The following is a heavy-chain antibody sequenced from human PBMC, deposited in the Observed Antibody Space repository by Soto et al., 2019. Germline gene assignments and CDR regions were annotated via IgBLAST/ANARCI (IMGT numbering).Heavy chain of an antibody. CDR2: ISYDGSNK. V-gene: IGHV3-30-3*01. CDR1: GFTFSSYA. CDR3: ARGDSSSWYLEDY. D-gene: IGHD6-13*01. Sequence: QVQLVESGGGVVQPGRSLRLSCAASGFTFSSYAMHWVRQAPGKGLEWVAVISYDGSNKYYADSVKGRFTISRDNSKNTLYLQMNSLRAEDTAVYYCARGDSSSWYLEDYWGQGTLVTVSS. J-gene: IGHJ4*02.